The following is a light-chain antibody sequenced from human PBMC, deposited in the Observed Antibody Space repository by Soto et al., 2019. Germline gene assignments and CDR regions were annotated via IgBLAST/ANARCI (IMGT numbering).Light chain of an antibody. J-gene: IGKJ3*01. CDR3: QQPYSTLFT. CDR2: AAS. Sequence: DIQMTQSPSALSASVGDRVTITCRASQSISRYLNWYQQKPGKAPETLIYAASSLQSGVPSRFSGSGSGTDFTLAISILQPEDFAAYLCQQPYSTLFTLGPGTKVEIK. CDR1: QSISRY. V-gene: IGKV1-39*01.